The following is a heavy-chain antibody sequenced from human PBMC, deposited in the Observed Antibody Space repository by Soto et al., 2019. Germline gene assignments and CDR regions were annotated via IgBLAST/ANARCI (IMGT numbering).Heavy chain of an antibody. CDR3: ARADVVVTAINSVGAFDI. CDR1: GGSISSGGYY. V-gene: IGHV4-31*03. D-gene: IGHD2-21*02. Sequence: SETLSLTCTVSGGSISSGGYYWSWIRQHPGKGLEWIGYIYYSGSTNYNPSLKSRVTISVDTSKNQFSLKLSSVTAADTAVYYCARADVVVTAINSVGAFDIWGQGTMVTVSS. J-gene: IGHJ3*02. CDR2: IYYSGST.